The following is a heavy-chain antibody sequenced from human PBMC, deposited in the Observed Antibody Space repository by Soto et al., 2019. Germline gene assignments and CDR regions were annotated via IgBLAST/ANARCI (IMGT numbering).Heavy chain of an antibody. CDR3: AVGPNYDILTGYGPNFDY. Sequence: QVQLVQSGAEVKKPGASVKVSCKASGYTFTSYGISWVRQAPGQGLEWMGWISAYNGNTNYAQKLQGRVTMTTDTSTSTAYMELRSLRSDDTAVYYCAVGPNYDILTGYGPNFDYWGQGTLVTVSS. J-gene: IGHJ4*02. D-gene: IGHD3-9*01. V-gene: IGHV1-18*01. CDR2: ISAYNGNT. CDR1: GYTFTSYG.